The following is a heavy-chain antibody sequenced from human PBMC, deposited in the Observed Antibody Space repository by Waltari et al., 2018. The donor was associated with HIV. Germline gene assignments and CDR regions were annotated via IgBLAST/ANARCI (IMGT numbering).Heavy chain of an antibody. Sequence: EVQLVETGGGLIQTGGSLRLSCAVSGFTVSNNYMSWVRQAPGKGLEWVSVIYSGGSTYYADSVKGRFTISRDNSKNTLYLQMNSLRAEDTAVYYCARDWSSSYDYWGQGTLVTVSS. J-gene: IGHJ4*02. CDR2: IYSGGST. CDR1: GFTVSNNY. V-gene: IGHV3-53*02. CDR3: ARDWSSSYDY. D-gene: IGHD6-13*01.